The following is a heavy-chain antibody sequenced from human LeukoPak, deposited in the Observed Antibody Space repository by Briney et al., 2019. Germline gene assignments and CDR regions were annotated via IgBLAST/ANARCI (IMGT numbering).Heavy chain of an antibody. CDR2: ITSSSSYI. J-gene: IGHJ6*03. Sequence: GGSLRLSCAASGFTFSTYNMNWVRQAPGKGLEWVSSITSSSSYIYYADSVKGRFTISRDNAKNSLYLQMNSLRAEDTAVYYRARDPYSGSYWDYYYYYMDLRGQGTTVTISS. CDR3: ARDPYSGSYWDYYYYYMDL. V-gene: IGHV3-21*01. CDR1: GFTFSTYN. D-gene: IGHD1-26*01.